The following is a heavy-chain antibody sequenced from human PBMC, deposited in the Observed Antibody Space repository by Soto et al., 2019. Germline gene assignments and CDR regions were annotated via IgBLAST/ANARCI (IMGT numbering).Heavy chain of an antibody. Sequence: VHLVESGGGLVQPGGSLRLSCAASGFSFESYAMNWVRQAPGQGLEWVSSIYWNGGTIDYAASVKSRFTISRDNAKTSLYLQMNILRPEDTAFYYCAKDNCLATSYFTHWGQGTLVTVSS. V-gene: IGHV3-9*01. J-gene: IGHJ4*02. D-gene: IGHD5-12*01. CDR2: IYWNGGTI. CDR3: AKDNCLATSYFTH. CDR1: GFSFESYA.